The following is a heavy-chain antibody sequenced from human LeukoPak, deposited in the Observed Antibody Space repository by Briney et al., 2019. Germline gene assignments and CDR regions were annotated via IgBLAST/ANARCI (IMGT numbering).Heavy chain of an antibody. D-gene: IGHD6-6*01. CDR1: GGSISSSNW. CDR3: ARDLEYSSSSYYFDY. CDR2: IYHSGST. V-gene: IGHV4-4*02. J-gene: IGHJ4*02. Sequence: PSGTLSLTCAVSGGSISSSNWWSWVRQPPGKGLEWIGEIYHSGSTNYNPSLKSRVTISVDKSKNQFSLKPSSVTAADTAVYYCARDLEYSSSSYYFDYWGQGTLVTVSS.